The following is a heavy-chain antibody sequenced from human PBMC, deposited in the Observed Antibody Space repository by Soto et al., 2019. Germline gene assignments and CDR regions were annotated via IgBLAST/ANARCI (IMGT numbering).Heavy chain of an antibody. V-gene: IGHV4-4*02. J-gene: IGHJ4*02. CDR3: ARCIAAEGPIAY. Sequence: QVQLHESGPGLVNPSGTLALTCAVSGCSISSSHWWNWVRQPQGQGLEWIWAIYHSGSTNYNPSISSRVTLSLNNSKYQFALQLSSVTAADTAVYYCARCIAAEGPIAYWGQRNNVTVSS. CDR1: GCSISSSHW. CDR2: IYHSGST. D-gene: IGHD6-13*01.